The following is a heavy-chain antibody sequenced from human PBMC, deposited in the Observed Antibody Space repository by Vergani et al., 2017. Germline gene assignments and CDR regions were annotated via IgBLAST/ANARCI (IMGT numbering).Heavy chain of an antibody. CDR3: ARFSPVSSSSWYQGSSTSKYYFDY. V-gene: IGHV4-31*03. CDR2: IYHSGSA. J-gene: IGHJ4*02. Sequence: QVQLQESGPGLVKPSQTLSLTCTVSGGSISSAGYFWSWIRQHPGKGLELIGYIYHSGSAYYNPSLESRVTISVDTSKNQFSLKLSSVTAADTAVYYCARFSPVSSSSWYQGSSTSKYYFDYWGQGTLVTVSS. D-gene: IGHD6-13*01. CDR1: GGSISSAGYF.